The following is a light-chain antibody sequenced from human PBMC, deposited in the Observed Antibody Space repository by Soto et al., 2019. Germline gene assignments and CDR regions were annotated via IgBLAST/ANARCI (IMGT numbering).Light chain of an antibody. J-gene: IGKJ4*01. Sequence: DIVLTQSPGTLSLSPGERATLSCRASQSVSSSYLAWYQQKPGQAPSLLIYGASIRATGIPDRFGGSGSGTGFPLTISRLEPDDFAVYYGQQYGSSPLTFGGGTKVEIK. CDR1: QSVSSSY. V-gene: IGKV3-20*01. CDR2: GAS. CDR3: QQYGSSPLT.